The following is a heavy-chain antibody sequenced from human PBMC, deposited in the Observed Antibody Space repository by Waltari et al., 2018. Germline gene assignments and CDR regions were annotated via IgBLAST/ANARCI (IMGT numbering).Heavy chain of an antibody. J-gene: IGHJ4*02. CDR1: GFTFSSYA. D-gene: IGHD3-10*01. Sequence: QVQLVESGGGVVQPGRSLRLSCAASGFTFSSYAMHWVRQAPGKGLEWVAVISYDGSNKYYADSVKGRFTISRDNSKNTLYLQMNSLRAEDTAVYYCARGVTMVRGVGDYWGQGTLVTVSS. CDR2: ISYDGSNK. V-gene: IGHV3-30-3*01. CDR3: ARGVTMVRGVGDY.